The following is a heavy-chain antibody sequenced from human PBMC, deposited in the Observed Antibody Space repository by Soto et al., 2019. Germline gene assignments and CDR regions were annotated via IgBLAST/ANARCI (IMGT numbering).Heavy chain of an antibody. Sequence: SETLSLTCTVSGASITSGNYYWGWIRQPPGKGLQWIGSSSYTGNTYFNPSLRSRVTISPDTSNNQVSLQLNSVTPDDTAVYYCVRLIGNSWLDTWGQGTLVTVSS. CDR3: VRLIGNSWLDT. V-gene: IGHV4-39*01. J-gene: IGHJ5*02. CDR2: SSYTGNT. CDR1: GASITSGNYY.